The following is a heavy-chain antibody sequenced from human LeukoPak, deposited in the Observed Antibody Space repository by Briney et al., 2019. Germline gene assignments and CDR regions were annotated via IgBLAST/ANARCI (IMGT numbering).Heavy chain of an antibody. CDR3: AKDRPNYFESNGHYYRRDGDS. D-gene: IGHD3-22*01. J-gene: IGHJ5*01. CDR1: GFTFSSYG. V-gene: IGHV3-30*02. Sequence: PGGSLRLSCAASGFTFSSYGMHWVRQAPGKGLEWVAFIRYDGSNKYYADSVKGRFTISRDNSKNTLYLQINSLRAEDTAIYYCAKDRPNYFESNGHYYRRDGDSWGQGTLVTVSS. CDR2: IRYDGSNK.